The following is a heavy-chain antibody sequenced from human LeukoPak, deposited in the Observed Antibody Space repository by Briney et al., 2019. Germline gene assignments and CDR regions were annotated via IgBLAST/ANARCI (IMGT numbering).Heavy chain of an antibody. CDR2: IVVGSGNT. Sequence: ASVKVSCKASGFTFTSSAVQWVRQARGQRLEWIGWIVVGSGNTNYAQKFQERVTITRDMSTSTAYMELSSLRSEDTAVYYCAADRYTYYYDSSGYCYFDYWGQGTLVTDSS. J-gene: IGHJ4*02. V-gene: IGHV1-58*01. CDR1: GFTFTSSA. D-gene: IGHD3-22*01. CDR3: AADRYTYYYDSSGYCYFDY.